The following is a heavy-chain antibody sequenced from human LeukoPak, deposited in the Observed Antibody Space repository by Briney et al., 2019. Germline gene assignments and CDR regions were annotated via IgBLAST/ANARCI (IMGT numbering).Heavy chain of an antibody. Sequence: SGGSLRLSCAASGFTFSSYGMHWVRQAPGKGLEWVAFIRYDGSNKYYADSVKGRFTISRDNSKNTLYLQMNSLRAEDTAVYYCARDAEDIVVVPAATAFDSWGQGTLVTVSS. V-gene: IGHV3-30*02. CDR3: ARDAEDIVVVPAATAFDS. CDR2: IRYDGSNK. J-gene: IGHJ4*02. D-gene: IGHD2-2*01. CDR1: GFTFSSYG.